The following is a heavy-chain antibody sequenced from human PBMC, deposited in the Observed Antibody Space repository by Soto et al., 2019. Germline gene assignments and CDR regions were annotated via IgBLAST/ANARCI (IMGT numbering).Heavy chain of an antibody. V-gene: IGHV3-30*02. J-gene: IGHJ4*01. Sequence: PGGSLRLSCGASGFTFSSHGMHWVRQAPGKGLEWVAVIRYDGSNKYYADSVKGRFTISRDNSMNTVYLQMIGLRPEDTAIYYCTKKEMAPRGVPYYYDYWGHGTLVTVSS. D-gene: IGHD2-8*01. CDR1: GFTFSSHG. CDR2: IRYDGSNK. CDR3: TKKEMAPRGVPYYYDY.